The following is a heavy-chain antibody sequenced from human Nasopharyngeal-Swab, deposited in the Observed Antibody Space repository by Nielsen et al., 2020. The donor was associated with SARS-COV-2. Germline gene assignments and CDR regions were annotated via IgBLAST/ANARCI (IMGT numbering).Heavy chain of an antibody. V-gene: IGHV4-59*13. CDR1: GGSISSYY. CDR3: ARESPAVGTAFDI. D-gene: IGHD6-13*01. J-gene: IGHJ3*02. CDR2: IYYSGST. Sequence: SETLSLTCTVSGGSISSYYWSWIRQPPGKGLEWIGYIYYSGSTNYNPSLKSRVTISVDTSKNQFSLKLSSVTAADTAVYYCARESPAVGTAFDIWGQGTMVTVSS.